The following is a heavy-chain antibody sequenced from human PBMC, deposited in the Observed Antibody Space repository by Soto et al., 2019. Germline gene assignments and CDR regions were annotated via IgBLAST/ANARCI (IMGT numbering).Heavy chain of an antibody. CDR1: GFTFSSYA. D-gene: IGHD3-22*01. J-gene: IGHJ4*02. CDR3: ARLGGYYQALDS. V-gene: IGHV3-23*01. CDR2: IRASGTST. Sequence: GGSLRLSCAASGFTFSSYAMALVRQAPGKGLEWVSTIRASGTSTYYADSVEGRFSISRDNSKNTLYLQMNSLRAAGTAVYYCARLGGYYQALDSWGQGTLVTVSS.